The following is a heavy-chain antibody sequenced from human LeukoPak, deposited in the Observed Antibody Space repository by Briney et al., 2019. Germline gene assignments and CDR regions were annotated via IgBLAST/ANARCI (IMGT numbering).Heavy chain of an antibody. V-gene: IGHV3-53*05. D-gene: IGHD6-19*01. CDR1: GFTVSSNY. J-gene: IGHJ4*02. CDR3: ARDRGVAVAGNLYY. CDR2: IYSGGST. Sequence: GGSLRLSCAASGFTVSSNYMSWVRQAPGKGLEWVSVIYSGGSTYYADSVKGRFTISRDNSKNTLYLQMNSLRAEDTAVYYCARDRGVAVAGNLYYWGQGTLVTVSS.